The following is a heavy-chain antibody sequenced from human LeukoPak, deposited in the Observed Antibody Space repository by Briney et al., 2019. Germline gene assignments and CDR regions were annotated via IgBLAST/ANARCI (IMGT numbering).Heavy chain of an antibody. V-gene: IGHV4-59*01. Sequence: SETLSLTCTVSSGSLSDDYWNWIRQPPGKGLEWVGNIYHSGTTNHNPSLKSRVTISIDTSKKQFSLKLRSVTTADTAMYFCGRYYDSSGYSPISYWGQGILVTVSS. CDR2: IYHSGTT. CDR3: GRYYDSSGYSPISY. J-gene: IGHJ4*02. CDR1: SGSLSDDY. D-gene: IGHD3-22*01.